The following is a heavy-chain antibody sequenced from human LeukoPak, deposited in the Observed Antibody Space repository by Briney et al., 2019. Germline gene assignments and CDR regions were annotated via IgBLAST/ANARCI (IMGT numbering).Heavy chain of an antibody. Sequence: SSETLSLTCTVSGVPISSGSYYWGWIRQPPGRGLEWIGSLYYSGNTYYNPSLNGRVTISVDTSKNQFSLRLSSVTAADRAVYYCARQVGHTALDYWGQGPQVTVSS. CDR3: ARQVGHTALDY. J-gene: IGHJ4*02. V-gene: IGHV4-39*01. CDR2: LYYSGNT. CDR1: GVPISSGSYY. D-gene: IGHD5-18*01.